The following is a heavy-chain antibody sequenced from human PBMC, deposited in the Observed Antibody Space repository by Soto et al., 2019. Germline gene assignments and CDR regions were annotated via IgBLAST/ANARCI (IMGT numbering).Heavy chain of an antibody. D-gene: IGHD6-13*01. Sequence: PGGSLRLSCAASGFTFSSYSMNWVRQAPGKWLEWVSYISSSSSTIYYADSVKGRFTIPRDNAKNSLYLQMNSLRAEDTAVYYCARHPERIAEIGWFDPWGQGTLVTVSS. CDR2: ISSSSSTI. J-gene: IGHJ5*02. CDR1: GFTFSSYS. CDR3: ARHPERIAEIGWFDP. V-gene: IGHV3-48*01.